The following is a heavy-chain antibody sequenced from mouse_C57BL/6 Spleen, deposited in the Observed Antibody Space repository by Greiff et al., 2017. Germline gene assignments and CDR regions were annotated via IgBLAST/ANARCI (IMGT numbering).Heavy chain of an antibody. CDR2: ISSGGDYI. V-gene: IGHV5-9-1*02. CDR3: TREGDGYYDYFDY. D-gene: IGHD2-3*01. J-gene: IGHJ2*01. Sequence: EVQVVESGEGLVKPGGSLKLSCAASGFTFSSYAMSWVRQTPEKRLEWVAYISSGGDYIYYADTVKGRFTISRDNARNTLYLQMSSLKSEDTAMYYCTREGDGYYDYFDYWGQGTTLTVSS. CDR1: GFTFSSYA.